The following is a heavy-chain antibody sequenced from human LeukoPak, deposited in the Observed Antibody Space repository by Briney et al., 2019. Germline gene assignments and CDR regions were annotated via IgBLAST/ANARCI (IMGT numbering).Heavy chain of an antibody. CDR2: IYYTGST. CDR3: ARDYGDIPPDWYYDL. D-gene: IGHD4-17*01. J-gene: IGHJ2*01. CDR1: GGSITNYY. Sequence: PSETLSLTCTVSGGSITNYYWSWIRQPPGKGLEWIGYIYYTGSTTYNPSLKSRVTISVDTSKNQFSLKLRSVTAADTAVYYCARDYGDIPPDWYYDLWGRGTLVTVSS. V-gene: IGHV4-59*01.